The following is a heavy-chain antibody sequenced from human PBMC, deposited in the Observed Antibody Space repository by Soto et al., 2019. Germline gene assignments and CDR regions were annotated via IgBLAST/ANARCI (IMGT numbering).Heavy chain of an antibody. CDR3: ASIYAAAGTFSFDY. Sequence: GGSLRLSCAASGFTFSSYSMSWVRQAPGKGLEWVANIKQDGSEKYYVDSVKGRFTISRDNAKNSLYLQMNSLRAEDTAVYYCASIYAAAGTFSFDYWGQGTLVTVSS. V-gene: IGHV3-7*05. CDR2: IKQDGSEK. CDR1: GFTFSSYS. D-gene: IGHD6-13*01. J-gene: IGHJ4*02.